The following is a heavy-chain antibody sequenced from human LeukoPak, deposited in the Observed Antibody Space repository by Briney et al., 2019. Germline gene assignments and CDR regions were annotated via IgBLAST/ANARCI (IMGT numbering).Heavy chain of an antibody. CDR2: IYYSGTA. CDR1: GASISSGNYY. J-gene: IGHJ4*02. V-gene: IGHV4-30-4*01. CDR3: ARMPSPRISAAGPFDF. D-gene: IGHD6-13*01. Sequence: PSQTLSLTCTVSGASISSGNYYWSWVRQPPGKGLEWIGLIYYSGTAYDNPSLRSRVTITLDPSKNQVSLRLTSLTAADTATYYCARMPSPRISAAGPFDFWGQGTLVTVSS.